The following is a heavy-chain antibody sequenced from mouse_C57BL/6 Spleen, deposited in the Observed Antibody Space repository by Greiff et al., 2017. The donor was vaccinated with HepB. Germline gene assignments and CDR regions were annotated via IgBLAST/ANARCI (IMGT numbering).Heavy chain of an antibody. J-gene: IGHJ4*01. CDR1: GYTFTSYW. CDR2: IDPSDSYT. Sequence: QVQLQQPGAELVKPGASVKLSCKASGYTFTSYWMQWVKQRPGQGLEWIGEIDPSDSYTNYNQKFKGKATLTVDTSSSTAYMQLSSLTSEDSAVYYCARGDPPYAMDYWGQGTSVTVSS. V-gene: IGHV1-50*01. CDR3: ARGDPPYAMDY.